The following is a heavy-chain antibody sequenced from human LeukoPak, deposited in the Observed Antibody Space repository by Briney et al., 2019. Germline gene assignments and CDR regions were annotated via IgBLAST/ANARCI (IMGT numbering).Heavy chain of an antibody. CDR1: GFTFSAYW. CDR3: AKDLAEYSSGLNWLDP. D-gene: IGHD6-25*01. Sequence: GGSLRLSCTASGFTFSAYWMHWVRQAPGKGLVWVSRLKGDGSSTTYADSVKGRFTISRDNAKNTLYLQMNSLRAEDTAVYYCAKDLAEYSSGLNWLDPWGQGTLVTVSS. CDR2: LKGDGSST. J-gene: IGHJ5*02. V-gene: IGHV3-74*01.